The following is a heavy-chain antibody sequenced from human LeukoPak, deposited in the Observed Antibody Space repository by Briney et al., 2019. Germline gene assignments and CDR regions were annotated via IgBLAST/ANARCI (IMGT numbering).Heavy chain of an antibody. V-gene: IGHV1-2*02. Sequence: GASVKVPRKASGYTFTGYYMHWVRQAPGQGLEWMGWINPNTGGTNYAQKFQGRVTMTRDTTISAAFMELSRLTSDDTAVYYCASYPRYSSSPPFDYWGQGTLVTVSS. D-gene: IGHD1-26*01. J-gene: IGHJ4*02. CDR1: GYTFTGYY. CDR3: ASYPRYSSSPPFDY. CDR2: INPNTGGT.